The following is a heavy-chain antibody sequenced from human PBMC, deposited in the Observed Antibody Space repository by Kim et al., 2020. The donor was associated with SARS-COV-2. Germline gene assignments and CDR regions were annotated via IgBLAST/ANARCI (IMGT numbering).Heavy chain of an antibody. CDR2: IYYSGST. J-gene: IGHJ4*03. D-gene: IGHD3-9*01. Sequence: SQTLSLTCTVSGGSIRNYYGSWIRQPPGKGLEWIGYIYYSGSTNYSPSLKSRVTMSVDTSKNQFSLRLTSVTAADTAVYYCARGEANYDLLTGFIIGYF. CDR3: ARGEANYDLLTGFIIGYF. V-gene: IGHV4-59*08. CDR1: GGSIRNYY.